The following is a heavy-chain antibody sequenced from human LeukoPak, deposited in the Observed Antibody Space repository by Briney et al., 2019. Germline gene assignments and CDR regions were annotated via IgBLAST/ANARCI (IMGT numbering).Heavy chain of an antibody. CDR2: IYYSGST. D-gene: IGHD6-19*01. V-gene: IGHV4-39*07. Sequence: PSETLSLTCTVSGGPISSSSYYWGWIRQPPGKGLEWIGSIYYSGSTYYNPSLKSRVTISVDTSKNQFSLKLSSVTAADTAVYYCARLDSSGLIPYYYIDVWGKGTTVTVSS. J-gene: IGHJ6*03. CDR3: ARLDSSGLIPYYYIDV. CDR1: GGPISSSSYY.